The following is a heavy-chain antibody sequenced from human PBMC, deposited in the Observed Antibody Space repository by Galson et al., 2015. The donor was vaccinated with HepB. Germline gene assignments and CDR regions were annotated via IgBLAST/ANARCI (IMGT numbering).Heavy chain of an antibody. CDR1: GFTFSSYG. CDR3: ARDGGKGATDY. V-gene: IGHV3-33*01. D-gene: IGHD1-26*01. CDR2: IWYDGSNK. J-gene: IGHJ4*01. Sequence: SLRLSCAASGFTFSSYGMHWVRQAPGKGLEWVAVIWYDGSNKYYADSVKGRFTISRDNSKNTLYLQMNSLRAEDTAVYYCARDGGKGATDYWGQGTLVTVSS.